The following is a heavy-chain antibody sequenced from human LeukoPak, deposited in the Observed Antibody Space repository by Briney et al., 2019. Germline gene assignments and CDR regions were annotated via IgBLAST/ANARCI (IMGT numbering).Heavy chain of an antibody. CDR1: GYTFIDHA. CDR3: ARRLGRSFDY. D-gene: IGHD2-21*01. Sequence: ASVKVSCKASGYTFIDHAIHWVRQAPGQRLEWMGWINIGNGNTKYSQNFQGRITITRDTSATTAYMDLSSLRSEDTAMYYCARRLGRSFDYWGQGTLVTVSS. J-gene: IGHJ4*02. CDR2: INIGNGNT. V-gene: IGHV1-3*04.